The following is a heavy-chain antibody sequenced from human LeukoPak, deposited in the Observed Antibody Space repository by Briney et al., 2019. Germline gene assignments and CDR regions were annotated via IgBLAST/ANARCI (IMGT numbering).Heavy chain of an antibody. J-gene: IGHJ4*02. CDR3: ARGQTSGSFIIDY. D-gene: IGHD3-10*01. Sequence: PGGSLRLSCAASGFTISSHAMNWVRQAPGKALEWLSFTNSGSDSIHYADSVEGRFIISRDNVKNLLHLQMNNLRAEDTAMYYCARGQTSGSFIIDYWGQGTLVTVSS. V-gene: IGHV3-48*01. CDR2: TNSGSDSI. CDR1: GFTISSHA.